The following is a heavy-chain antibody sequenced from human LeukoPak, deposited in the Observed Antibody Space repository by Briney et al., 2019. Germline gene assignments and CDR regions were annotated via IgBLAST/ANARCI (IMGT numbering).Heavy chain of an antibody. Sequence: ASVKVSCKASGYTFTGYYFHWVRQAPGQGLEWMGWINPNSGGTNYAQKFQGRVTMTRDMSISTAYMELSRPRSDDTAVYYCAGYSGSYLVLGTFDIWGQGTMVTVSS. CDR2: INPNSGGT. CDR1: GYTFTGYY. J-gene: IGHJ3*02. CDR3: AGYSGSYLVLGTFDI. V-gene: IGHV1-2*02. D-gene: IGHD1-26*01.